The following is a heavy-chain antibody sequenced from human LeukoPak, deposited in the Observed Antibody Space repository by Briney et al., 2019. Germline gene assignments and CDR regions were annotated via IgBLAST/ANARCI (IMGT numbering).Heavy chain of an antibody. CDR2: ISSDSRTI. CDR1: GFIFGDYA. Sequence: GGSLRLSCTASGFIFGDYAMNWVRQAPGKGLEWVSYISSDSRTIQYADSVKGRFTISRDNAKNLLYLQMNSLRAEATAVYYCATLGRNYFDSWGQGSLVTVSS. CDR3: ATLGRNYFDS. J-gene: IGHJ4*02. V-gene: IGHV3-48*04. D-gene: IGHD2-15*01.